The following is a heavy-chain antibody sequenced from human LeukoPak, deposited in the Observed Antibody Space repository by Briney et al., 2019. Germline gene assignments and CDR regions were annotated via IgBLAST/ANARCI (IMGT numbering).Heavy chain of an antibody. CDR2: ISYDGSNK. CDR1: GFTFSSYG. CDR3: AKEVGQAYFDY. J-gene: IGHJ4*02. Sequence: GGSLRLSCAASGFTFSSYGMHWDRQAPGKGLEWVAVISYDGSNKYYADSVKGRFTISRDNSKNTLYLQMNSLRAEDTAVYYCAKEVGQAYFDYWGQGTLVTVSS. V-gene: IGHV3-30*18. D-gene: IGHD1-26*01.